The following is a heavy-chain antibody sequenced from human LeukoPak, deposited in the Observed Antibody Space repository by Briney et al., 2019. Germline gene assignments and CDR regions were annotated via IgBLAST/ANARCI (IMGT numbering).Heavy chain of an antibody. CDR2: IIPIFGTA. J-gene: IGHJ6*03. CDR1: GGTFSSYA. D-gene: IGHD3-10*01. Sequence: SVKVSCKASGGTFSSYAISWVRQAPGQGLEWMGGIIPIFGTASYAQKFQGRVTITTDESTSTAYMELSSLRSEDTAVYYCARGQVLLWFGELLKKTPVSYYYMDVWGKGTTVTVSS. V-gene: IGHV1-69*05. CDR3: ARGQVLLWFGELLKKTPVSYYYMDV.